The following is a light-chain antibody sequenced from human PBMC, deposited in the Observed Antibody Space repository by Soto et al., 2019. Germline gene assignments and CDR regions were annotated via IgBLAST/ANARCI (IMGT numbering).Light chain of an antibody. CDR2: DAF. J-gene: IGKJ2*01. Sequence: DIQMTQSPGTLSASVGDTVTFTCRASESISHWLAWYQVKPGKPPKLLIYDAFILERGVPSRFGGRGFRTDFTLTISSLEPDDFATYYCQQYRSDSYTFGPGTKLEI. CDR1: ESISHW. CDR3: QQYRSDSYT. V-gene: IGKV1-5*01.